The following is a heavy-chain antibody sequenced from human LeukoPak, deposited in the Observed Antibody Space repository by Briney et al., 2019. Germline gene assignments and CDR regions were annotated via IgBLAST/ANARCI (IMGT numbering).Heavy chain of an antibody. CDR3: ARDRAPRKDIVVVPAARLLYYMDV. D-gene: IGHD2-2*01. J-gene: IGHJ6*03. Sequence: ASVKVSCKASGYTFTSYGISWVRQAPGQGLEWMGWINPNSGGTNYAQKFQGRVTMTRDTSISTAYMELSRLRSDDTAVYYCARDRAPRKDIVVVPAARLLYYMDVWGKGTTVTVSS. V-gene: IGHV1-2*02. CDR1: GYTFTSYG. CDR2: INPNSGGT.